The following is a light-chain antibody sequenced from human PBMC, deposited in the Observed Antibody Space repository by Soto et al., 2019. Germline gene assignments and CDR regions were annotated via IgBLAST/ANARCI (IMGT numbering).Light chain of an antibody. J-gene: IGKJ5*01. Sequence: EILMTQSPDSLSVSPGETATLSCRASQSLNTDLAWYQQKPGQAPRLLLYGASTRATGISTRFSGGGSGTEFTLTISGLQAEYSAVYFCQQYKFWPPITFGQGTRLEIK. CDR1: QSLNTD. CDR2: GAS. CDR3: QQYKFWPPIT. V-gene: IGKV3-15*01.